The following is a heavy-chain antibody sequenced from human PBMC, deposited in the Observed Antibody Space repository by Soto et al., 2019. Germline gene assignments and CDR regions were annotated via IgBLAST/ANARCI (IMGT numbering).Heavy chain of an antibody. CDR1: GGSFSGYY. D-gene: IGHD2-8*02. CDR3: ARDKITGLFDY. J-gene: IGHJ4*02. V-gene: IGHV4-34*01. Sequence: VQLQQWGAGLLKPSETLSLTCAVYGGSFSGYYWTWIRQPPGTGLEWIGEINHSGSTNYNPSLKIRVTISVDTSKNQFSLKLTSVTAADTAVYYCARDKITGLFDYWGQGTLVTVSS. CDR2: INHSGST.